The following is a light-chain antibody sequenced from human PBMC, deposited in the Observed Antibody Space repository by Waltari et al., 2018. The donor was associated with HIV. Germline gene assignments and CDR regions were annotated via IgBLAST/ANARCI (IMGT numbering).Light chain of an antibody. CDR2: FVS. CDR1: QSLLHNSRFTD. CDR3: MQSLQTQLT. Sequence: LVMTQSHLSLPVTHGEPASISCRTSQSLLHNSRFTDLDWYLQKPGPSPQLRLYFVSNRASGVPDRFSGSGAGTNFTLKISRVEAEDVGVYYCMQSLQTQLTFGAGTKVDIK. J-gene: IGKJ3*01. V-gene: IGKV2-28*01.